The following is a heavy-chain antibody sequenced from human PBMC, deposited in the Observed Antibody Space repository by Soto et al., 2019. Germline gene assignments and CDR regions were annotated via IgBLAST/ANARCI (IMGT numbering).Heavy chain of an antibody. Sequence: EVQLLESGGGLVQPGGSLRLSCAASGFTFSSYAMSWVRQAPGKGLEWVSAISGSGGSTYYADSVKGRFTISRDNSKNTLYLQMNSLRAEDTAVYYCAKETYYYGSGSYYNPSWFDPWGQGTLVTVSS. CDR3: AKETYYYGSGSYYNPSWFDP. D-gene: IGHD3-10*01. CDR2: ISGSGGST. J-gene: IGHJ5*02. V-gene: IGHV3-23*01. CDR1: GFTFSSYA.